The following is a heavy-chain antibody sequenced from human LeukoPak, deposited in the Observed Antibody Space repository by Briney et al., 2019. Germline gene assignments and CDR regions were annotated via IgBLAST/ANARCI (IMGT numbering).Heavy chain of an antibody. CDR3: AKDPTVTYVPEDYYGMDV. CDR2: ISGSGGST. D-gene: IGHD4-11*01. CDR1: GFTFSSYA. J-gene: IGHJ6*02. Sequence: GGSLRPSCAASGFTFSSYAMSWVRQAPGKGLEWVSAISGSGGSTYYADSVKGRFTISGDNSKDTPYLQMNSLRAEDTAVYYCAKDPTVTYVPEDYYGMDVWGQGTTVTVSS. V-gene: IGHV3-23*01.